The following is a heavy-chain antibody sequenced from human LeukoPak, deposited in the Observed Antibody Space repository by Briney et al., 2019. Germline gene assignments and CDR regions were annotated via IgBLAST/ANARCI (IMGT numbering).Heavy chain of an antibody. D-gene: IGHD4-17*01. CDR1: GFTFSSYS. Sequence: GGSLRLSCAASGFTFSSYSMNWVRQAPGKGLEWVSSISSSSSYIYYADSVKGRFTISRDNAKNSLYLQMNSLRAEDTAVYYCARSGYGDYYIEYWGQGTLVTVSS. CDR3: ARSGYGDYYIEY. J-gene: IGHJ4*02. CDR2: ISSSSSYI. V-gene: IGHV3-21*01.